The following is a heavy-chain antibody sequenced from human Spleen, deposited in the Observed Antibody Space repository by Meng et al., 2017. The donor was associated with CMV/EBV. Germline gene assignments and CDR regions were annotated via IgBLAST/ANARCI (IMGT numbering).Heavy chain of an antibody. J-gene: IGHJ2*01. CDR1: GGTFSSYA. Sequence: SCKASGGTFSSYAMSWVRQGPGKGLEWVANIKQDGSEKYYVDSVKGRFTISRDNAKNSLYLQMNSLRAEDTAVYYCARDRLPYWYFDLWGRGTPVTVSS. CDR2: IKQDGSEK. CDR3: ARDRLPYWYFDL. V-gene: IGHV3-7*01.